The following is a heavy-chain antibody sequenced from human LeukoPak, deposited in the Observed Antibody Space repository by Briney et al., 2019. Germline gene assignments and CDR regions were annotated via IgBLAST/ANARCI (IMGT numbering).Heavy chain of an antibody. CDR1: GGSISSSSYY. Sequence: SETLSLTCTVSGGSISSSSYYWGWIRQPPGKGLEWIGSIYYSGRTYYNPSLKGRVTVSVDTSKNQFSLKLSSVTAADTAVYYCARGSRRFDPWGQGTLVTVSS. CDR3: ARGSRRFDP. V-gene: IGHV4-39*07. J-gene: IGHJ5*02. D-gene: IGHD3-10*01. CDR2: IYYSGRT.